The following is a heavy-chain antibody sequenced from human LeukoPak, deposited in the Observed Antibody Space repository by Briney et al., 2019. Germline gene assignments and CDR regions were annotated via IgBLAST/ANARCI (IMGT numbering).Heavy chain of an antibody. CDR2: IDDSGST. Sequence: SETLSLTCTVDSISTNGYYWGWIRQPPGKGLEWIGSIDDSGSTYHNPSLKSRVTISVDTSKNQFSLKLSSVTAAGTAVYYCARLRSGYGTFDIWGQGTMVTVSS. CDR1: SISTNGYY. D-gene: IGHD3-22*01. V-gene: IGHV4-39*01. J-gene: IGHJ3*02. CDR3: ARLRSGYGTFDI.